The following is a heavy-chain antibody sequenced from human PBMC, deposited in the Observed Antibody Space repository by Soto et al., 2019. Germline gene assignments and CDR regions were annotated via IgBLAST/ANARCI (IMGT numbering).Heavy chain of an antibody. Sequence: GASVKVSCKASGYTFTGYYMHWVRQAPGQGLEWMGWINPNSGGTNYAQKFQGWVTMTRDTSIGTAYMELSRLRSDDTAVYYCARSFIAVAGTPYYYYGMDVWGQGTTVTVSS. CDR3: ARSFIAVAGTPYYYYGMDV. CDR1: GYTFTGYY. J-gene: IGHJ6*02. D-gene: IGHD6-19*01. CDR2: INPNSGGT. V-gene: IGHV1-2*04.